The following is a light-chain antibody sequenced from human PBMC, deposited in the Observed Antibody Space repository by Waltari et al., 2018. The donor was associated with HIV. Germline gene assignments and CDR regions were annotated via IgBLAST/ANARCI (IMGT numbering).Light chain of an antibody. J-gene: IGLJ3*02. CDR3: SSYRTYGTLV. V-gene: IGLV2-14*01. CDR2: DVT. CDR1: TKDIGNYDY. Sequence: QSALTQPASVSGSPGQSITISCTGTTKDIGNYDYVSWYQHRPGKATKLLIYDVTNRPAGVSARFSGSKSGNTASLSISGLQAEDEADYFCSSYRTYGTLVFGGGTKVTVL.